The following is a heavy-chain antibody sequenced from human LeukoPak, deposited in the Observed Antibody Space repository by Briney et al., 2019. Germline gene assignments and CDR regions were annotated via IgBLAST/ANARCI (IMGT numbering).Heavy chain of an antibody. Sequence: GGSLRLSCATSGFTLNNYWMNWVRQAPGKGLEWVANIEEDGNKKNYVDSVKGRFTIFRDNVRNSIYLQMNSLGADDTAVYYCARGRGIALWGQGTLVTVSS. V-gene: IGHV3-7*01. D-gene: IGHD6-13*01. CDR3: ARGRGIAL. CDR2: IEEDGNKK. CDR1: GFTLNNYW. J-gene: IGHJ4*02.